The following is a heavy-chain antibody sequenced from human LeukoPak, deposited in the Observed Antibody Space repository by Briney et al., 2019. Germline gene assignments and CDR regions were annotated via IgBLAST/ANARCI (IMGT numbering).Heavy chain of an antibody. J-gene: IGHJ4*02. V-gene: IGHV3-23*01. D-gene: IGHD2/OR15-2a*01. CDR3: ARGIIAFDH. Sequence: GGSLRLSCTASGFTFSNYAMSWVRQAPGKGLEWVSTISGSDGSTYYADSVKGRFTISRDNSKNTLYLQMNSLRVEDTAIYYCARGIIAFDHWGQGTQVTVSS. CDR1: GFTFSNYA. CDR2: ISGSDGST.